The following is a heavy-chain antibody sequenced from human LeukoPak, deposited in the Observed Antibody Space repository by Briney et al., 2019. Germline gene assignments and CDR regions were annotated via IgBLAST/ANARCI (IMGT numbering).Heavy chain of an antibody. CDR1: GFTFSSYW. V-gene: IGHV3-74*01. CDR2: INADGSST. Sequence: GGSLRLSCAASGFTFSSYWMHWVRQVPGKGLVWVSRINADGSSTNYADSVKGRFSISRDNAKNTLYLQMNSLRAEDTAVYYCTRWSYSVLDAFDVWGQGTVVTVSS. CDR3: TRWSYSVLDAFDV. D-gene: IGHD4-11*01. J-gene: IGHJ3*01.